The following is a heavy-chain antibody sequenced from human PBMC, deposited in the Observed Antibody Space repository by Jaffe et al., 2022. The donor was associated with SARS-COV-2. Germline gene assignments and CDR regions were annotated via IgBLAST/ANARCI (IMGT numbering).Heavy chain of an antibody. D-gene: IGHD3-22*01. CDR3: ARVGGRGLSYDSSGYLSDRRSADQYYYYYYMDV. V-gene: IGHV4-34*01. J-gene: IGHJ6*03. Sequence: QVQLQQWGAGLLKPSETLSLICAVYGGSFSGYYWSWIRQPPGKGLEWIGEVNHRGSTNYSPSLKSRVTISVDTSKNQFSLKLSSVTAADTAVYYCARVGGRGLSYDSSGYLSDRRSADQYYYYYYMDVWGKGTTVTVSS. CDR1: GGSFSGYY. CDR2: VNHRGST.